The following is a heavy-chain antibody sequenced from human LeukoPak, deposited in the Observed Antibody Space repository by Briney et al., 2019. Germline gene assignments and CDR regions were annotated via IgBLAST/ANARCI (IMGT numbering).Heavy chain of an antibody. D-gene: IGHD3-3*01. CDR1: GGSISSCY. V-gene: IGHV4-59*01. J-gene: IGHJ5*02. CDR3: ARVDYDFWSGYPNWFDP. CDR2: IYYSGST. Sequence: PSETLSLTCTVSGGSISSCYWSWIRQPPGKGLEWIGYIYYSGSTNYNPSLKSRVTISVDTSKNQFSLKLSSVTAADTAVYYCARVDYDFWSGYPNWFDPWGQGTLVTVSS.